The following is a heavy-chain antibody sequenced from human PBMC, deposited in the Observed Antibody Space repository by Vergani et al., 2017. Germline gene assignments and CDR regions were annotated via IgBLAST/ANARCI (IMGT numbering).Heavy chain of an antibody. CDR3: ARGGSGWLFDP. V-gene: IGHV1-69*04. CDR2: IIPILGIA. J-gene: IGHJ5*02. Sequence: QVQLVQSGTEVKKPGSSVKVSCKASGGTFSSYAISWVRQAPGQGLEWMGRIIPILGIANYAQKFQGRVTITADKSTSTAYMELSSLRSEDTAVYYCARGGSGWLFDPWGQGTLVTVSS. D-gene: IGHD6-19*01. CDR1: GGTFSSYA.